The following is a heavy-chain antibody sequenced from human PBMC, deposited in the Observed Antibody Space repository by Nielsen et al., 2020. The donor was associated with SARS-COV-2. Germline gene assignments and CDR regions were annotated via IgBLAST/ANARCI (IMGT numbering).Heavy chain of an antibody. J-gene: IGHJ4*02. CDR1: GFTFSSYW. V-gene: IGHV3-7*01. CDR2: IKQDGSEK. Sequence: GESLKISCAASGFTFSSYWMSWVRQAPGKGLEWVANIKQDGSEKYYVDSVKGRFTISRDNAKNSLYLQMNSLRAEDTAVYYCARDTVSTYYYDSSGYSRYGGQGPL. D-gene: IGHD3-22*01. CDR3: ARDTVSTYYYDSSGYSRY.